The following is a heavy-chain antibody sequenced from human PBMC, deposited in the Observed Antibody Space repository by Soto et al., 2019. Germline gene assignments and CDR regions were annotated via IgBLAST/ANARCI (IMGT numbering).Heavy chain of an antibody. CDR2: INHTGST. D-gene: IGHD3-10*01. J-gene: IGHJ4*02. CDR3: ASNYYGSGSYNY. CDR1: GGSFSGPN. V-gene: IGHV4-34*01. Sequence: QVQLQQWGAGLLKPSETLSLACAVYGGSFSGPNWSWIRQPPGKGLEWIGEINHTGSTNYNPSLKSRVTISVDTSKNQFSLKLSSVTAADTAVYYCASNYYGSGSYNYWGQGTLVTVSS.